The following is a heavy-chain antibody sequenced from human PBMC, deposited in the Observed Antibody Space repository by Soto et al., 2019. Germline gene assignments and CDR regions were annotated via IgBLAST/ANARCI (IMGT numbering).Heavy chain of an antibody. V-gene: IGHV3-48*02. D-gene: IGHD2-2*01. Sequence: EVQLVESGGGLVQPGGSLRLSCAASGFTFSNCGMNWVRQTPGKGLEWVSYISDSGATKHYADSVKGRFTISRDNGKDSLYLQMNSLRDEDTAVYFCARCSRNSGYSYGVDVWGQGATVTV. J-gene: IGHJ6*02. CDR1: GFTFSNCG. CDR3: ARCSRNSGYSYGVDV. CDR2: ISDSGATK.